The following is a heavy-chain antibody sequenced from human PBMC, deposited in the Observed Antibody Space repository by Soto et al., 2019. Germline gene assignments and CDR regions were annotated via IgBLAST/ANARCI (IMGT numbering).Heavy chain of an antibody. CDR3: ARNTYVLRFLEWLQKPYYYSGMDV. Sequence: SETLSLACAVYGGSFRGYYWSWIRQPPGKGLECIGEINHSGSTNYNPSLKSRVTISVDTSKNQFSLKLSSVTAADTAVYYCARNTYVLRFLEWLQKPYYYSGMDVWGQGTTVTVSS. J-gene: IGHJ6*02. CDR2: INHSGST. D-gene: IGHD3-3*01. CDR1: GGSFRGYY. V-gene: IGHV4-34*01.